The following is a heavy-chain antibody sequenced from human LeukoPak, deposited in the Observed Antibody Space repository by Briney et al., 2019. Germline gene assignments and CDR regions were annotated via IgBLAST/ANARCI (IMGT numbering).Heavy chain of an antibody. Sequence: SESLSLTCTVSGGSITSYYWSWVRQPPGKGRGWVGYIYDSVSTNYNTSPTRRATISVAPSKNQSSLKLSSVTAADPAVYYCARVKSGDAFDIWGQGTLVTVSS. V-gene: IGHV4-59*01. CDR1: GGSITSYY. CDR3: ARVKSGDAFDI. J-gene: IGHJ3*02. CDR2: IYDSVST.